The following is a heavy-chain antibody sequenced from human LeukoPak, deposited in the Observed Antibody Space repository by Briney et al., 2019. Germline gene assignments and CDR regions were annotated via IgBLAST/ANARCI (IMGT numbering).Heavy chain of an antibody. CDR3: ARATRRDDFWSGRGTRHFDY. Sequence: SETLSLTCTFSGGSISSNTHYWGWIRQPPGKGLEWIGIIYYSGGTYYNPSLKSRVAISVDTSKNQFSLKLSSVTAADTAVYYCARATRRDDFWSGRGTRHFDYWGQGTLVTVSS. V-gene: IGHV4-39*07. J-gene: IGHJ4*02. D-gene: IGHD3-3*01. CDR2: IYYSGGT. CDR1: GGSISSNTHY.